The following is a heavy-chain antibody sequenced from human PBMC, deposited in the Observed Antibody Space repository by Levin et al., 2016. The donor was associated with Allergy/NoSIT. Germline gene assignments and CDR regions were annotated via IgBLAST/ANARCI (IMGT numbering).Heavy chain of an antibody. CDR2: ITGSGDKT. J-gene: IGHJ4*02. CDR3: VKMQGYLDY. V-gene: IGHV3-23*01. Sequence: GGSLRLSCAASGFTFNNYGVGWVRQSPGKGLEWLSGITGSGDKTFYVDSVKGRFSISRDNSKNTLYLQMNSLRVEDTAVYYCVKMQGYLDYWGRGTLVTVSS. CDR1: GFTFNNYG.